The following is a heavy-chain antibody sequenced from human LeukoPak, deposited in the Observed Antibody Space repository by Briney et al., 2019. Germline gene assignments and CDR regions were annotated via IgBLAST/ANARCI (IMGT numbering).Heavy chain of an antibody. CDR1: GYTFTNYY. V-gene: IGHV1-2*02. CDR2: IVPDSGGA. CDR3: STEDKYCSGANCGKY. D-gene: IGHD2-15*01. Sequence: ALVKVSCKTSGYTFTNYYVHWVRQAPGQGLEWMGYIVPDSGGADYDQKFQGRVTMTRDKSISTVYMELSSLRSDDTAVYYCSTEDKYCSGANCGKYWGQGTLVTVSS. J-gene: IGHJ4*02.